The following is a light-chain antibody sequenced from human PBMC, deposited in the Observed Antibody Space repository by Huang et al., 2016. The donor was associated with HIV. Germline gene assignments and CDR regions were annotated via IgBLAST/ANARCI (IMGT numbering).Light chain of an antibody. Sequence: EIVLTQSPATLSLSPGERATLSCRASQSVSSYLAWYQQKPGQAPRLLIYDASNRATCIPARFSGSWSGTDFTLTISSLEPEDFAVYYCQQRCNWPQLTFGGGTKVELK. V-gene: IGKV3-11*01. CDR1: QSVSSY. CDR2: DAS. CDR3: QQRCNWPQLT. J-gene: IGKJ4*01.